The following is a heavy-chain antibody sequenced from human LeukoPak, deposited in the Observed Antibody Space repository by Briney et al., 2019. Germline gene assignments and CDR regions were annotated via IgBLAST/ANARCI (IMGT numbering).Heavy chain of an antibody. CDR2: INPNSGGT. Sequence: ASVKVSCKASGFTFTAYHIHWVRQAPGQGLEWMGWINPNSGGTNYAQKFKGRVTMTRDTSISTTYVELSSLTSDDTAVYYCAIQPWGSGNNWYFDLWGRGTLVTVSS. CDR1: GFTFTAYH. V-gene: IGHV1-2*02. CDR3: AIQPWGSGNNWYFDL. D-gene: IGHD7-27*01. J-gene: IGHJ2*01.